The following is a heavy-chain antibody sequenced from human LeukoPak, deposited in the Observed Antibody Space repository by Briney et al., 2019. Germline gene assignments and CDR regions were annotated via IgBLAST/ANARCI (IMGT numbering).Heavy chain of an antibody. J-gene: IGHJ3*02. CDR3: ARVAVGAKPRGAFDI. Sequence: PSETLSLTCTVSGYSISSGYYWGWIRQPPGKGLEWIGSIYHSGSTYYNPSLKSRVTISVDTSKNQFSLKLSSVTAADTAVYYCARVAVGAKPRGAFDIWGQGTMVTVSS. D-gene: IGHD1-26*01. CDR2: IYHSGST. CDR1: GYSISSGYY. V-gene: IGHV4-38-2*02.